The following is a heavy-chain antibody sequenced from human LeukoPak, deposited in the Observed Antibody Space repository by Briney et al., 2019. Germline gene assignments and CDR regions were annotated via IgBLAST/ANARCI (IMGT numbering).Heavy chain of an antibody. V-gene: IGHV4-4*07. J-gene: IGHJ6*02. Sequence: SETLSLTCTVSGGSISSYYWSWIRQPAGKGLEWIGRIYTSGSTNYNPSLKSRVTLPVDTPKTQFSLKLSSVTAADTAVYYCARESGVTSYYYYYGMDVWGQGTTVTVSS. D-gene: IGHD2-21*02. CDR3: ARESGVTSYYYYYGMDV. CDR1: GGSISSYY. CDR2: IYTSGST.